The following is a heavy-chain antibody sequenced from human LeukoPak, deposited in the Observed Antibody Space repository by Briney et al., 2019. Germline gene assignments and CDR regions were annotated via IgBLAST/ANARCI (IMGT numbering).Heavy chain of an antibody. CDR2: ISVNGGTT. D-gene: IGHD5-18*01. J-gene: IGHJ4*02. CDR1: GFTFSSYA. Sequence: GGSLRLSCAASGFTFSSYAMTWVRQAPGKGLEWVSSISVNGGTTYYADSVKGRFTISRDNSKNTLYLQMNSLRAEDTAVYYCARLRYSYGPGDFDYWGQGTLVTVSS. CDR3: ARLRYSYGPGDFDY. V-gene: IGHV3-23*01.